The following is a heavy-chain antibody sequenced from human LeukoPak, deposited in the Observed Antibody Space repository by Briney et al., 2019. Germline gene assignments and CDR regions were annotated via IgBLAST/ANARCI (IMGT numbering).Heavy chain of an antibody. J-gene: IGHJ4*02. Sequence: GGSLRLSCAASGFTFSSYAMHWVRQAPGKGLEWVAVISYDGGNKCYADSVKGRFAISRDNSKNTLYLQMNSLRAEDTAVYYCARDWALYYYDSSGYFDYWSQGTLVAVSS. V-gene: IGHV3-30*09. CDR3: ARDWALYYYDSSGYFDY. CDR2: ISYDGGNK. D-gene: IGHD3-22*01. CDR1: GFTFSSYA.